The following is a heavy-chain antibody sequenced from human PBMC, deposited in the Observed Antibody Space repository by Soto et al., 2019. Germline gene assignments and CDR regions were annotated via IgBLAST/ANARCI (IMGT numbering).Heavy chain of an antibody. V-gene: IGHV4-34*01. J-gene: IGHJ6*03. Sequence: SETLSLTCAVHGGSFSGYYWSWIRQPPGKGLEWIGEINHSGSTNYNPSLKSRVTISVDTSKNQFSLKLSSVTAADTAVYYCARLIAARPNYYYYYMDVWGKGTTVTVSS. CDR2: INHSGST. D-gene: IGHD6-6*01. CDR3: ARLIAARPNYYYYYMDV. CDR1: GGSFSGYY.